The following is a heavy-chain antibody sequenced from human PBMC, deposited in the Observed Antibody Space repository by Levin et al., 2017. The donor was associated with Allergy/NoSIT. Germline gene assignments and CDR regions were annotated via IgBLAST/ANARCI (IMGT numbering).Heavy chain of an antibody. D-gene: IGHD2-15*01. CDR3: AKRGYCSGNTCQSHDAIDV. Sequence: GGSLRLSCAASGFQFSLYGMHWVRQAPGKGLEWVALIVFDGNDQYYADSVKGRFTISSDNSKNTLYLQMSILRENDTAIYYCAKRGYCSGNTCQSHDAIDVWGQGTLVIVSS. J-gene: IGHJ3*01. CDR1: GFQFSLYG. V-gene: IGHV3-30*18. CDR2: IVFDGNDQ.